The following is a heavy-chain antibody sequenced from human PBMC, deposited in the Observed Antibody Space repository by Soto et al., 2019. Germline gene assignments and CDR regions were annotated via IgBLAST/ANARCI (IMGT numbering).Heavy chain of an antibody. CDR2: IIPIFGIA. CDR3: AASGYSYVPTAEYFQH. Sequence: QVQLVQSGAEVKKPGSSVKVSCKASGGTFSSYAISWVRQAPGQGLEWMGGIIPIFGIANYAQKFQGRVTITADESTSTAYMELSSLRSEDTAVYYCAASGYSYVPTAEYFQHWGQGTLVTVSS. V-gene: IGHV1-69*12. CDR1: GGTFSSYA. D-gene: IGHD5-18*01. J-gene: IGHJ1*01.